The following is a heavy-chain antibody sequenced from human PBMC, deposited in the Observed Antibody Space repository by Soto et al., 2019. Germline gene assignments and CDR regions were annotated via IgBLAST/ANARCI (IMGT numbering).Heavy chain of an antibody. D-gene: IGHD2-2*01. CDR1: GLTFSSYA. V-gene: IGHV3-23*01. CDR2: ISGSSDST. CDR3: AGGSSSTSRSGFDD. J-gene: IGHJ4*02. Sequence: VQMLESGGGLVQPGGSLRLSCAASGLTFSSYAMSWVRQAPGKGLEWVSGISGSSDSTDYADSVRGRFTISRDNSKNTLYLQMNSLRADDTAVYYCAGGSSSTSRSGFDDWGQGTLVTVSS.